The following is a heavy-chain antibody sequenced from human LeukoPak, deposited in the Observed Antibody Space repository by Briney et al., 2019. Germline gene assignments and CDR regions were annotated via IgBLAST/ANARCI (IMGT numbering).Heavy chain of an antibody. V-gene: IGHV1-18*01. CDR3: AREGGDYYGSGSYYQRRYYYYGMDV. CDR2: ISAYNGNT. J-gene: IGHJ6*02. CDR1: GYAFTSYG. D-gene: IGHD3-10*01. Sequence: GASVKVSCKASGYAFTSYGISWVRQAPGQGLEWMGWISAYNGNTNYAQKLQGRVTMTTDTSTSTAYMELRSLRSDDTAVYYCAREGGDYYGSGSYYQRRYYYYGMDVWGQGTTVTVSS.